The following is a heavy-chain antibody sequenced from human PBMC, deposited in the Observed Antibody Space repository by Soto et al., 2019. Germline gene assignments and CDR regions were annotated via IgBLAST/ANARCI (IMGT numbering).Heavy chain of an antibody. V-gene: IGHV3-21*01. D-gene: IGHD3-16*01. Sequence: SLRLSCAASGFTFSSYSMNWVRQAPGKGLDWVSSISSSSSYIYYADSVKGRFTISRDNAKNSLYLQMNSLRAEDTAVYYCAREGASXGGTLDYGGQGXLXT. CDR2: ISSSSSYI. CDR1: GFTFSSYS. CDR3: AREGASXGGTLDY. J-gene: IGHJ4*02.